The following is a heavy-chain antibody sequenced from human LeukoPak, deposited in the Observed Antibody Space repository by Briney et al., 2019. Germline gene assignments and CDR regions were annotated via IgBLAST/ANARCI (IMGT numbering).Heavy chain of an antibody. CDR3: VLGAYWNDDKNAFHI. CDR1: GLTFSSYD. Sequence: GGSLTLSCAASGLTFSSYDMLWVRHAPGKGLEWVLSIGATGDTYYAGSVKGRFTVSRDNAKKSLYLQMSSLRAGDTAVYFCVLGAYWNDDKNAFHIWGPGTMVTVSS. V-gene: IGHV3-13*01. J-gene: IGHJ3*02. D-gene: IGHD1-1*01. CDR2: IGATGDT.